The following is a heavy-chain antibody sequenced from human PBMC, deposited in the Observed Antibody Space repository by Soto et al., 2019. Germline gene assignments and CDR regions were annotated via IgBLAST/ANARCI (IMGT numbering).Heavy chain of an antibody. CDR2: FDPEDGET. J-gene: IGHJ5*02. Sequence: ASVKGSCKVSGYTLTELSMHWVRQAPGKGLEWMGGFDPEDGETIYAQKFQGRVTMTEDTSTDTAYMELSSLRSEDTAVYYCATPGHSGYDLQINWFHPYCQQSLGAVSS. V-gene: IGHV1-24*01. CDR1: GYTLTELS. D-gene: IGHD5-12*01. CDR3: ATPGHSGYDLQINWFHP.